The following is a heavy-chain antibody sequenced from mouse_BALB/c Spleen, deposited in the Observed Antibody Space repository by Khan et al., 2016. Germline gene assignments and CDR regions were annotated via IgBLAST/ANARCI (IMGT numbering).Heavy chain of an antibody. CDR3: AREGLRHAMDY. V-gene: IGHV1-77*01. Sequence: QVQLKQSGPELVKPGASVKMSCKASGYTFIDYVISWVKQRTGQGLEWIGEIYPGSGNTYYDERVKGKATLTADKSSNTVYMQLSSLTSEDSAVYFCAREGLRHAMDYWGQGTSVTVSS. CDR1: GYTFIDYV. CDR2: IYPGSGNT. D-gene: IGHD2-12*01. J-gene: IGHJ4*01.